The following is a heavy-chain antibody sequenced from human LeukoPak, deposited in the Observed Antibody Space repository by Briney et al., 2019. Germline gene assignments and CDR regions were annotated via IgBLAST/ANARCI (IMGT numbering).Heavy chain of an antibody. CDR3: ARYVDTAMVFDAFDI. V-gene: IGHV4-59*01. J-gene: IGHJ3*02. Sequence: SETLSLTCTVSGGSISSYYWSWIRQPPGKGLEWIGYIYYSGSTNYNPSLKSRVTISVDTSKNQFSLKLSSVTAADTAVYYCARYVDTAMVFDAFDIWGQGTMVTVS. CDR2: IYYSGST. D-gene: IGHD5-18*01. CDR1: GGSISSYY.